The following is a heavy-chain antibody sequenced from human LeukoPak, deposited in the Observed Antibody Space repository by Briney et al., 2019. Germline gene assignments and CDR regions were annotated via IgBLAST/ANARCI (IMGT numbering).Heavy chain of an antibody. CDR1: GFTFSSYA. D-gene: IGHD5-12*01. Sequence: GGSLRLSCAASGFTFSSYAMHWVRQAPGKGLEWVAVISYDGSNKYYADSVKGRFTISRDNSKNTLYLQMNSLRAEDTAVYYCARDLNVDIVATTPDYWGQGTLVTVSS. CDR3: ARDLNVDIVATTPDY. V-gene: IGHV3-30-3*01. J-gene: IGHJ4*02. CDR2: ISYDGSNK.